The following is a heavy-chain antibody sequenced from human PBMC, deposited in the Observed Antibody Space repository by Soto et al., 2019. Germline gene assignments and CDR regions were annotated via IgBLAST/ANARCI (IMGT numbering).Heavy chain of an antibody. CDR2: IYYSGPT. V-gene: IGHV4-61*01. CDR3: ARGYSHYAH. J-gene: IGHJ1*01. CDR1: GVSVSRDSNF. D-gene: IGHD4-4*01. Sequence: ETLALTCTVAGVSVSRDSNFWSWIRQPPGKGLEWIGYIYYSGPTRYNPSLESRVTISIDSSKNQVSLNLTSVTAADTAVYYCARGYSHYAHWGRGTLVTVSS.